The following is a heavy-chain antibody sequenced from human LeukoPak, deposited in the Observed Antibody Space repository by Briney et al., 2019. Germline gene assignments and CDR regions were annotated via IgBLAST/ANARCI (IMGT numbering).Heavy chain of an antibody. D-gene: IGHD4-23*01. CDR1: GFTFSSYG. CDR3: ASAPIGGLYYYYMDV. Sequence: PGGSLRLSCAASGFTFSSYGMDWVRQAPGKGLEWVSSISSSSSYIYYADSVKGRFTISRDNAKNSLYLQINSLRAEDTAVYYCASAPIGGLYYYYMDVWGKGTTVTVSS. J-gene: IGHJ6*03. V-gene: IGHV3-21*01. CDR2: ISSSSSYI.